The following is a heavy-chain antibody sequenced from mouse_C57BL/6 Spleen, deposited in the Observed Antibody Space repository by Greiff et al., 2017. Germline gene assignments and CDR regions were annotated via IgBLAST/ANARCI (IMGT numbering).Heavy chain of an antibody. J-gene: IGHJ4*01. D-gene: IGHD2-2*01. Sequence: VQLQQPGAELVRPGSSVKLSCKASGYTFTSYWMHWVKQRPIQGLEWIGNIDPSDSETHYNQKFKDKATLTVDKSSSTAYMQLSSLTSEDSAVYYCSRCLGYDDYAMDYWGQGTSVTVSS. CDR1: GYTFTSYW. V-gene: IGHV1-52*01. CDR3: SRCLGYDDYAMDY. CDR2: IDPSDSET.